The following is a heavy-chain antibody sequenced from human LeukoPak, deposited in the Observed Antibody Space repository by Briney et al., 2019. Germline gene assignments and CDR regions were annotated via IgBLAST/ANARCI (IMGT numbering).Heavy chain of an antibody. CDR1: GGSISSYY. V-gene: IGHV4-4*07. D-gene: IGHD3-22*01. CDR2: IYTSGST. CDR3: ARGASGSSNWYFDL. Sequence: PSETLSLTCTVSGGSISSYYLSWIRQPAGKGLEWIGRIYTSGSTNYNPSLKSRVTMSVDTSKNQFSLKLSSVTAADTAVYYCARGASGSSNWYFDLWGRGTLVTVSS. J-gene: IGHJ2*01.